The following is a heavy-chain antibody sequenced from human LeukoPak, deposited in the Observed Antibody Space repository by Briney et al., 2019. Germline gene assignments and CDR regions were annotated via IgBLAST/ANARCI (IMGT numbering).Heavy chain of an antibody. Sequence: SETLSLTCTVSGGSISSSSYYWGWIRQPPGKGLEWTGNIYYSGSNYYNPSLKSRVTISVDTSRNQFSLKLSSLTAADTAVYYCARKGHDAFDIWGQGTVITVSS. CDR2: IYYSGSN. V-gene: IGHV4-39*01. CDR3: ARKGHDAFDI. CDR1: GGSISSSSYY. J-gene: IGHJ3*02.